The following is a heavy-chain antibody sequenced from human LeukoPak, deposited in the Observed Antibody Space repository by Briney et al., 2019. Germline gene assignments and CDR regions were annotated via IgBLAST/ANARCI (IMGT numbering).Heavy chain of an antibody. Sequence: PGGSLRLSCAASGFTFSSYGIPWVRQAPGKGLEWVAVISYDGSNKYYADSVKGRFTISRDNSKNTLYLQMNSLRAEDTAVYYCAKAPIAAAGIYYFDYWGQGTLVTVSS. D-gene: IGHD6-13*01. V-gene: IGHV3-30*18. CDR2: ISYDGSNK. J-gene: IGHJ4*02. CDR3: AKAPIAAAGIYYFDY. CDR1: GFTFSSYG.